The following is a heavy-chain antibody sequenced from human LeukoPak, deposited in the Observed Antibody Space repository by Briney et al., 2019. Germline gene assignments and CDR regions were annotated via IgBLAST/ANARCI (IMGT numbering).Heavy chain of an antibody. CDR3: ARDQYDSSGYYYVGDY. V-gene: IGHV3-21*01. D-gene: IGHD3-22*01. CDR1: GFTFSSYS. J-gene: IGHJ4*02. Sequence: GALRLSCAATGFTFSSYSMNWVRQAPGKGLEWVSSISSSSSYIYYADSGKGRFTISRDNAKNSLYLQMNSLRAEDTAVYYCARDQYDSSGYYYVGDYWGQGTLVTVSS. CDR2: ISSSSSYI.